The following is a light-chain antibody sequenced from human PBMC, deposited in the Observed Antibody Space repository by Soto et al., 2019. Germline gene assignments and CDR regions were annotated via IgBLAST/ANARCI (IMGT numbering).Light chain of an antibody. J-gene: IGLJ2*01. CDR3: SSYTSSSTLV. CDR1: SDDIGAYDR. V-gene: IGLV2-14*01. CDR2: EVS. Sequence: QSALTQPASVSGSPGQSITISCTGTSDDIGAYDRVSWFQQYPGEAPKLMIYEVSNRPSGVSNRFSGSKSGNTASLTISGLQAEDEADYYCSSYTSSSTLVFGGGTKLTVL.